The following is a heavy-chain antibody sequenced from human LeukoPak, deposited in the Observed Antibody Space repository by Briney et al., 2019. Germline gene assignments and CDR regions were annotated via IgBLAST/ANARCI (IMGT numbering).Heavy chain of an antibody. J-gene: IGHJ3*02. Sequence: SQTLSLTCTVSGGSISSASYYWSWIRQPAGKGLEWIGRIYTSGSTNYNPSLKSRITISVDMSKNQFSLKLSSVTAADTAVYYCAGITMVRGVPHDPFDIWGQGTMVTVSS. V-gene: IGHV4-61*02. D-gene: IGHD3-10*01. CDR3: AGITMVRGVPHDPFDI. CDR1: GGSISSASYY. CDR2: IYTSGST.